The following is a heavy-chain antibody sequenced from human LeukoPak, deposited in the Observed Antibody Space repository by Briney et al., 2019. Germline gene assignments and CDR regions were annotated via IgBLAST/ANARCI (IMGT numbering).Heavy chain of an antibody. D-gene: IGHD5-12*01. CDR2: IYHSGST. CDR1: GYSISSGYY. J-gene: IGHJ4*02. CDR3: ARAVPVENSGYGLFDY. Sequence: SETLSLTCTVSGYSISSGYYWGWIRQPPGKGLEWIGSIYHSGSTYYNPSLKSRVTISVDTSKNQFSLKLSSVTAADTAVYYCARAVPVENSGYGLFDYWGQGTLVTVSS. V-gene: IGHV4-38-2*02.